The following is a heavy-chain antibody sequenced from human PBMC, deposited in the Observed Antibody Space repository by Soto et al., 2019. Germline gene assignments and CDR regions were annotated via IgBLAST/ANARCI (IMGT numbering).Heavy chain of an antibody. CDR1: GGTFSSYA. J-gene: IGHJ3*02. CDR2: IIPIFGTA. Sequence: GASVKVSCKASGGTFSSYAISWVRQAPGQGLEWMGGIIPIFGTANYAQKFQGRVTITADESTSTAYMELSSLRSEDTAVYYCAREREIRVWRSHRPYSAGAFDIWGQGTMVTV. CDR3: AREREIRVWRSHRPYSAGAFDI. V-gene: IGHV1-69*13. D-gene: IGHD3-16*02.